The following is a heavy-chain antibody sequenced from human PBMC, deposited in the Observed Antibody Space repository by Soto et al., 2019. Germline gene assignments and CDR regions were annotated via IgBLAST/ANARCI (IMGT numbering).Heavy chain of an antibody. V-gene: IGHV1-69*06. J-gene: IGHJ4*02. D-gene: IGHD6-19*01. CDR1: GGTFSSYA. CDR3: ASSGYSSGWYTF. CDR2: IIPIFGTA. Sequence: QVQLVQSGAEVKKPGSSVKVSCKASGGTFSSYAISWVRQAPGQGLEWMGGIIPIFGTANYAQKFQGRVTITADKSTSTAYMELSSLRSEDTSVYYWASSGYSSGWYTFWGQGTLVTVSS.